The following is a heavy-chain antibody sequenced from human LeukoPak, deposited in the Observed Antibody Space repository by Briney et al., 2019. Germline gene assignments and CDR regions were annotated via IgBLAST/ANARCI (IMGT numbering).Heavy chain of an antibody. CDR1: GGSIGTFY. CDR2: VYYNGNT. CDR3: ARQVAATAPVGY. V-gene: IGHV4-59*08. D-gene: IGHD6-13*01. Sequence: SETLSLTCTVSGGSIGTFYWSWIRQPPGKRLEWIGDVYYNGNTNYNPSLKSRVTISVCTSKNQFSLKMTSVTAADTAVYYCARQVAATAPVGYWGQGTLVTVSS. J-gene: IGHJ4*02.